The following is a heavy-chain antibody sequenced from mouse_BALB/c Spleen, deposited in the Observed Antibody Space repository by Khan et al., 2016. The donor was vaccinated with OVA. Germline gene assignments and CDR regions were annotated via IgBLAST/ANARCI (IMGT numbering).Heavy chain of an antibody. J-gene: IGHJ4*01. CDR1: GYTFTDYA. Sequence: QVRLQQSGAELVRPGVSVKISCKGSGYTFTDYAMHWVKQSHAKSLEWIGVISTYYGDANYNQQFKGKATMTVDKSSNTAYMDLARLTSEDSAIYDCARGGLALYTMDYWGQGTSVTVSS. CDR3: ARGGLALYTMDY. V-gene: IGHV1S137*01. CDR2: ISTYYGDA.